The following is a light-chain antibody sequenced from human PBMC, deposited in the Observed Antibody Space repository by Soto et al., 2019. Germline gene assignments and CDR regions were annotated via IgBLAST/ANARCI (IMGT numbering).Light chain of an antibody. J-gene: IGLJ2*01. V-gene: IGLV2-14*01. CDR1: SSDVGGYNY. CDR3: SSYTTNTYVV. Sequence: QSALTQPASVSGSPGQSITISCTGTSSDVGGYNYVSWFQHHPSKAPKLMIYEVSNRPSGVSNRFSGSKSGNTASLTISRLQAEDEADYYCSSYTTNTYVVFGGGTKLTVL. CDR2: EVS.